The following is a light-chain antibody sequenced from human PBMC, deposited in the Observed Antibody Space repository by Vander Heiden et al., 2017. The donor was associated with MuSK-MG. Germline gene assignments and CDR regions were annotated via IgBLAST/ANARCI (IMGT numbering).Light chain of an antibody. Sequence: QALVPQEPSLTVSPGGQVTLTCGSTTGAVTSGPWPYWFPQKPAQDPTTLIYDTSKKHSWTPARCSGSLLGGKAALTLSGAQPEDEDYYYCSVTDNNFVVFGGGTKLTVL. CDR2: DTS. CDR1: TGAVTSGPW. CDR3: SVTDNNFVV. V-gene: IGLV7-46*01. J-gene: IGLJ2*01.